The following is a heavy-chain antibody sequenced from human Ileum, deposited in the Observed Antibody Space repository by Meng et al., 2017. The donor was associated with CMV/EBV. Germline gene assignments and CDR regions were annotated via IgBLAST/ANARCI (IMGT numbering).Heavy chain of an antibody. CDR1: GEPLNGFF. Sequence: QGQFKQVGAGVLKPSETLSLTCAVSGEPLNGFFCSWIRQPPGRGLEWIGEVNYRGRTNYNPSLKSRLTISIDTSKRQLSLMVTSVTAADSAIYYCASGRLQFTPSALQHWGPGTLVTVSS. CDR3: ASGRLQFTPSALQH. D-gene: IGHD5-24*01. CDR2: VNYRGRT. J-gene: IGHJ1*01. V-gene: IGHV4-34*02.